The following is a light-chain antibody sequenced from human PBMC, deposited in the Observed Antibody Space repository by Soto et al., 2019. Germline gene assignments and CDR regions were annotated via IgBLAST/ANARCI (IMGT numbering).Light chain of an antibody. Sequence: ETQLTQFPSSIPGFLGYRGTITFPSSQGISTYLNWYQQKPGKARKLLIYAASSLQSGVPSRFSGSGSETDFTLTISSLQTEDFATYSCKQSYSATWTFGQGTKVDIK. CDR1: QGISTY. J-gene: IGKJ1*01. CDR3: KQSYSATWT. V-gene: IGKV1-39*01. CDR2: AAS.